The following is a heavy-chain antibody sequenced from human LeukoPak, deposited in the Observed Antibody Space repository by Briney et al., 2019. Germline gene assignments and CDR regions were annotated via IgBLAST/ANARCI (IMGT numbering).Heavy chain of an antibody. Sequence: ASVKVSCKASGYTFTGYYMHWVRQAPGQGLEWMGWINPNSGGANYAQKFQGRVTMSRDTSTNTVYMDLSSLRSEDSALYYCARDREVGATQRCFDYWGQGTLVTVSS. CDR1: GYTFTGYY. D-gene: IGHD1-26*01. CDR3: ARDREVGATQRCFDY. J-gene: IGHJ4*02. CDR2: INPNSGGA. V-gene: IGHV1-2*02.